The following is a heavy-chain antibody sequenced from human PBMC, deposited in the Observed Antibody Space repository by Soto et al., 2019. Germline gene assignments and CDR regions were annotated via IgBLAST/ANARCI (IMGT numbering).Heavy chain of an antibody. Sequence: VGYLLVSCAASGFTVSSNYMSWVRQAPGKGLEWVSVIYSGGNTYYADSVKGRFTISRDNSKNTLYLQMNSLIAEDTAVHYCARRYTSSKYTGMGAIGHGT. CDR1: GFTVSSNY. V-gene: IGHV3-53*01. D-gene: IGHD2-2*02. J-gene: IGHJ6*02. CDR2: IYSGGNT. CDR3: ARRYTSSKYTGMGA.